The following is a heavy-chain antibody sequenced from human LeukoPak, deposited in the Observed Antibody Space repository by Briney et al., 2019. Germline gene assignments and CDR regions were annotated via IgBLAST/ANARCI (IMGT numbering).Heavy chain of an antibody. D-gene: IGHD3-3*01. CDR1: GFTFSSYI. J-gene: IGHJ5*02. Sequence: GGSLRLSCAASGFTFSSYIMHWVRQAPGKGLVWVSRVSNDGTYTEYADSVKGRFTISRDNAKNSLYLQMNSLRAEDTAVYYCAREVILIRFLESWGQGTLVTVSS. CDR2: VSNDGTYT. CDR3: AREVILIRFLES. V-gene: IGHV3-74*03.